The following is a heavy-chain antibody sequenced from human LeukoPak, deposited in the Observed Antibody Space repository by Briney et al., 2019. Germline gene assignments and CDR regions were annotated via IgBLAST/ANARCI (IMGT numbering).Heavy chain of an antibody. CDR1: GYTFTSYG. CDR3: AGYSSSFDYFDY. V-gene: IGHV1-18*01. J-gene: IGHJ4*02. CDR2: ISTYNGNT. D-gene: IGHD6-6*01. Sequence: GASVKVSCKASGYTFTSYGISWVRQAPGQGLEWMGWISTYNGNTNYAQKLQGRVTMTTDTSTSTAYMELRSLRSDDTAVYYCAGYSSSFDYFDYWGQGTLVTVSS.